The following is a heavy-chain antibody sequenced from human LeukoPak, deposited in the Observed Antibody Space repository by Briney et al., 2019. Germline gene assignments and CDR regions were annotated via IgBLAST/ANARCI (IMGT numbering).Heavy chain of an antibody. Sequence: SETLSLTCAVSGGSFSGYYWSWIRQPPGKGLEWIGEINHSGSTNYNPSLKSRVTISVDTSKNQFSLKLSSVTAADTAVYYCARLHRREANWPVGDWGQGTLVTVSS. CDR3: ARLHRREANWPVGD. CDR1: GGSFSGYY. J-gene: IGHJ4*02. D-gene: IGHD7-27*01. CDR2: INHSGST. V-gene: IGHV4-34*01.